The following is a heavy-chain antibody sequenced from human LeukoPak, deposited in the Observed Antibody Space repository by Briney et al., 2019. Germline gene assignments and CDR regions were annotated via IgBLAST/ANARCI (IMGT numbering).Heavy chain of an antibody. CDR3: ARDRKGTYYYDSSGYNLIDY. CDR1: GYTYTGYY. CDR2: INPNSGGT. V-gene: IGHV1-2*02. D-gene: IGHD3-22*01. J-gene: IGHJ4*02. Sequence: ASVKVSCKAAGYTYTGYYIHWVRQAPGQGLEWMGGINPNSGGTNYAQKFQGRVTMTRDTSISTAYMELSRLRSDDTAVYYCARDRKGTYYYDSSGYNLIDYWGQGTLVTVSS.